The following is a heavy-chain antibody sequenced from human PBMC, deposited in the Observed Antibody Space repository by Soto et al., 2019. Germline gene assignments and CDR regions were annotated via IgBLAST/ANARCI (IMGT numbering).Heavy chain of an antibody. CDR3: AGYKWSDEDDFDF. Sequence: QVELQESGPGLVKPSETLSLTCTVSSGSFSSHYWSWIRLPPGKGLEWIGYIFHSGSTNYNPSLKSRVTISVDTSKSQFSLKLSSVTAADTAVYYCAGYKWSDEDDFDFWGQGTMVTVSS. D-gene: IGHD1-20*01. V-gene: IGHV4-59*08. J-gene: IGHJ3*01. CDR1: SGSFSSHY. CDR2: IFHSGST.